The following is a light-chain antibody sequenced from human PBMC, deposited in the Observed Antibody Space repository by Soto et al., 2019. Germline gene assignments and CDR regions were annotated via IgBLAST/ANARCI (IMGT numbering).Light chain of an antibody. Sequence: QSVLTQPPSASGSPGQSVTFSCTGTSSDIGDYNYVSWYQQHPGKAPKLMTYEVTKRPSGVPDRFSGSKSGNTASLTVSGLQADDEADYYCSSYAGNNNYVFGTGTKVTV. CDR2: EVT. CDR1: SSDIGDYNY. J-gene: IGLJ1*01. V-gene: IGLV2-8*01. CDR3: SSYAGNNNYV.